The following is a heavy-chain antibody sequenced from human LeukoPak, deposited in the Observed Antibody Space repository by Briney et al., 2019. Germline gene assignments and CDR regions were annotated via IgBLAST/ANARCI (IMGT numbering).Heavy chain of an antibody. J-gene: IGHJ3*02. D-gene: IGHD5-18*01. Sequence: GGSLRLSCAASGFTFSRNSMNWVRQAPGKGLEWVSSISSSSIYIYYADSVKGRFTISRDNAKNSLYLQMNSLRAEDMALYYCAKDIGAMVTNAFDIWGQGTMVTVSS. CDR2: ISSSSIYI. CDR1: GFTFSRNS. CDR3: AKDIGAMVTNAFDI. V-gene: IGHV3-21*04.